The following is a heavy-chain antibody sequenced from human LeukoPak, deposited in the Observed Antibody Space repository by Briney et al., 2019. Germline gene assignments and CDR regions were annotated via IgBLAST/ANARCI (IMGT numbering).Heavy chain of an antibody. CDR1: GFSFSSYA. Sequence: TGGSLRLSCAASGFSFSSYAMSWVRQAPGKGLEWVSAISGSGGSSYYADSVKGRFTISRDNSKHTLYLQMGSLRAEDMAVYYCARETEEVYAIVLEYYYYYYMDVWGKGTTVTVSS. CDR2: ISGSGGSS. CDR3: ARETEEVYAIVLEYYYYYYMDV. J-gene: IGHJ6*03. D-gene: IGHD2-8*01. V-gene: IGHV3-23*01.